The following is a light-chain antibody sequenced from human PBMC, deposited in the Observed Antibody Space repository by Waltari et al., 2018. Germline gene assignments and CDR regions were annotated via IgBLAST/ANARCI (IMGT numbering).Light chain of an antibody. CDR3: QQYYSTRLT. Sequence: DIVMTQSPDSLAVSLGARATINCKSSQSLLYSSNNKNSLAWYQQKPGQPPKLLIYWASSREAGVPDRVSASGSGTDFTLTISSLQAEDVAVYYCQQYYSTRLTCGGGTKVEIK. J-gene: IGKJ4*01. CDR1: QSLLYSSNNKNS. CDR2: WAS. V-gene: IGKV4-1*01.